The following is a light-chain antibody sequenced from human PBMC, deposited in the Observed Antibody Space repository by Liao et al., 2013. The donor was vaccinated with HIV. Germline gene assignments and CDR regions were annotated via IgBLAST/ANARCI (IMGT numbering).Light chain of an antibody. J-gene: IGLJ1*01. CDR3: HTWDSDTVV. V-gene: IGLV3-1*01. Sequence: SYELTQPPSVSVSPGQTASITCSGDKLGDKYACWYQQKPGQSPVLVIYQDTKRPSGIPERFSGSNSGNTATLTISGTQAMDEADYFCHTWDSDTVVFGAGTKVTVL. CDR2: QDT. CDR1: KLGDKY.